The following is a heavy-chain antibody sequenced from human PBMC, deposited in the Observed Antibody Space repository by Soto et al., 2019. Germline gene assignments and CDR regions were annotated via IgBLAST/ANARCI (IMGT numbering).Heavy chain of an antibody. CDR1: GFTFSSYA. D-gene: IGHD2-2*01. V-gene: IGHV3-23*01. Sequence: EVQLLESGGGLVQPGGSLRLSCAASGFTFSSYAMSWVRQAPGTGLEWVSAISGSGGSTYYADSVKGRFTISRDNSKNTLYLQMNSLRAEDTAVYYCAKDYSGGGSSTSLGHYWGQGTLVTVSS. CDR3: AKDYSGGGSSTSLGHY. J-gene: IGHJ4*02. CDR2: ISGSGGST.